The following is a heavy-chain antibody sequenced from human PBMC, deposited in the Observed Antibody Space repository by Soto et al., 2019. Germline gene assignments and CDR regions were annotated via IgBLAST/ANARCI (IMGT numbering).Heavy chain of an antibody. CDR3: ARGRGGTYDAFDI. CDR1: VGSMSRYF. D-gene: IGHD1-26*01. Sequence: SEILSLTCTVSVGSMSRYFWRLLRQPPGKGLEWIGYIYYSGTTNYNPSLKSRVTTSLDTSKNQLSLNLVSLTAAYTAFYYCARGRGGTYDAFDIWGPGKLVTVS. V-gene: IGHV4-59*01. J-gene: IGHJ3*02. CDR2: IYYSGTT.